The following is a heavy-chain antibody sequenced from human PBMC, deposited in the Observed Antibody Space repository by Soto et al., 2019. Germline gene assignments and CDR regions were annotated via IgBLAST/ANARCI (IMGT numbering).Heavy chain of an antibody. V-gene: IGHV1-58*01. D-gene: IGHD4-17*01. Sequence: QMQLVQSGPEVKKPGTSVKVSCKASGFTFTSSAVQWVRHARGQRLEWRGWIVVGSGNTNDAQKFQERVNTTRDMSTSTAYMELSSLRSEDTAVYYCAAAHDYGESQDYYGMDVWGQGTTVTVSS. J-gene: IGHJ6*02. CDR1: GFTFTSSA. CDR3: AAAHDYGESQDYYGMDV. CDR2: IVVGSGNT.